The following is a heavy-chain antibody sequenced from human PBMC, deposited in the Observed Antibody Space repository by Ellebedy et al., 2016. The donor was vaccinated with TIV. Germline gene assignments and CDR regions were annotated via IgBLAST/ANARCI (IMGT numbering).Heavy chain of an antibody. Sequence: AASVKVSCKASGYTFTGYYIHWVRQAPGQGLEWMGWINPNSGGTTYAEKFQGRVAMTRDTSISTAYMELRNLRSDDTAMYYCARDWDWGPGRTGLDYWGQGTLVTVSS. CDR1: GYTFTGYY. V-gene: IGHV1-2*02. CDR2: INPNSGGT. CDR3: ARDWDWGPGRTGLDY. J-gene: IGHJ4*02. D-gene: IGHD1-1*01.